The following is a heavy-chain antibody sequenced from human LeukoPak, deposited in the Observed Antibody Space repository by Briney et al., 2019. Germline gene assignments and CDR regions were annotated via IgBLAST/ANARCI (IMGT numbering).Heavy chain of an antibody. CDR3: ARASYNSGYDPPGGY. Sequence: PGGSLRLSCAASGFTFSSYSMNWVRQAPGKGLEWVSYISSSSSTIYYADSVKGRFTISRDNAKNSLYLQMNSLRAEDTAVYYCARASYNSGYDPPGGYWGQGTLVTVSS. CDR1: GFTFSSYS. J-gene: IGHJ4*02. D-gene: IGHD5-12*01. V-gene: IGHV3-48*04. CDR2: ISSSSSTI.